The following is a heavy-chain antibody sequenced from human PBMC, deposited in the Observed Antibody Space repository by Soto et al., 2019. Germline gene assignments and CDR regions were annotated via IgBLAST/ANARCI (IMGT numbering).Heavy chain of an antibody. CDR1: GGSFSRYY. J-gene: IGHJ5*01. CDR3: GRGLMKAWFYP. V-gene: IGHV4-34*01. Sequence: PSETLSLTCAVYGGSFSRYYWSWIRHPPWKGLEWIGEINHSGSTNYNPSLKSRVTISVDTSKNQFSLKLSSVTAADTAVYYCGRGLMKAWFYPWGQGTLVTVSS. CDR2: INHSGST.